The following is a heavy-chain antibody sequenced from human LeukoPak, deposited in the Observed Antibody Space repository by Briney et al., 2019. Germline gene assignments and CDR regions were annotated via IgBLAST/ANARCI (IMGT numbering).Heavy chain of an antibody. CDR2: INPSGGSP. CDR1: GYTFTSYY. D-gene: IGHD2-15*01. J-gene: IGHJ4*02. CDR3: ARDRCSGGSCYHGYFDY. V-gene: IGHV1-46*01. Sequence: ASVKVSCKASGYTFTSYYMHWVRQAPGQGLEWMGIINPSGGSPTYAQKFQGRVTMTRDMSTSTVYMGLSSLRSEDTAVYYCARDRCSGGSCYHGYFDYWGQGTLVTVSS.